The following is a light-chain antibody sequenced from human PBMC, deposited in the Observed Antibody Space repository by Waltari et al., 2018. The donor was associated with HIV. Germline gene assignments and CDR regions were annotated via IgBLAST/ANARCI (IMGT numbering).Light chain of an antibody. J-gene: IGLJ2*01. Sequence: QSVLTQPPSVSAAPGQKVTISCSGSSSNVGTNGVSWYQQLPGKSPTLLIYDRNNRCPGVPDRFSASQSGTSATLGISGLQTGDDANYYCGTWDDKLGGGIFGGGTKLTVL. CDR2: DRN. V-gene: IGLV1-51*01. CDR3: GTWDDKLGGGI. CDR1: SSNVGTNG.